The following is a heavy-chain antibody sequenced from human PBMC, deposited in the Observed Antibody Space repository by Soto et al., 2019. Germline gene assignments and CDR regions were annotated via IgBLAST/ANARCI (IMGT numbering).Heavy chain of an antibody. V-gene: IGHV3-73*02. Sequence: EVQLVESGGGLVQPGASLKLSCAASGFTFRGSAMHWVRQASGKGLEWVGRIRTKANNYATAYAASVQGRFTISRDDSKSTAYLQMNSLKTEDTAVYYCTGSLLAYCSGGKCHTDYYYYGMDVWGPGTAVTVSS. J-gene: IGHJ6*02. D-gene: IGHD2-15*01. CDR2: IRTKANNYAT. CDR1: GFTFRGSA. CDR3: TGSLLAYCSGGKCHTDYYYYGMDV.